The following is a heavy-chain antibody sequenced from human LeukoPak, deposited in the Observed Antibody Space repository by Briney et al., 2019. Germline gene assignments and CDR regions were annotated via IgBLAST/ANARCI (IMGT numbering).Heavy chain of an antibody. J-gene: IGHJ5*02. CDR2: INHSGST. V-gene: IGHV4-34*01. CDR3: ARGKVGITMVRGVMRWFDP. CDR1: GGSFSGYY. Sequence: SETLSLTCAVYGGSFSGYYWSWIRQPPGKGLEWIGEINHSGSTNYNPSLKSRVTISVDTSKNQFSLKLSSVTAADTAVYYCARGKVGITMVRGVMRWFDPWGRGTLVTVSS. D-gene: IGHD3-10*01.